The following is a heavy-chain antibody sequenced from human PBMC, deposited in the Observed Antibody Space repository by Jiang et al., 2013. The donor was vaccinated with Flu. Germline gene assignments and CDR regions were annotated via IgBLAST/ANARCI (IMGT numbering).Heavy chain of an antibody. CDR2: TYYRSKWYN. D-gene: IGHD4-17*01. CDR3: ARVGRGDYDYWFDP. Sequence: VSSNSAAWNWIRQSPSRGLEWLGRTYYRSKWYNDYAVSVKGRISIDPDTSKNQVSLQLNSVTPEDTAVYYCARVGRGDYDYWFDPWGQGTLVTVSS. J-gene: IGHJ5*02. V-gene: IGHV6-1*01. CDR1: VSSNSAA.